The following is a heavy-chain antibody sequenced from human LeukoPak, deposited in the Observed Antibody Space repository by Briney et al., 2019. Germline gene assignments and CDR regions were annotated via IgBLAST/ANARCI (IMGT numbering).Heavy chain of an antibody. D-gene: IGHD2-2*01. V-gene: IGHV3-21*01. Sequence: PGGSLRLSCAASGFTFSSYSMNWVRQAPGKGLEWFSSISSSSSYIYYADSEKGRFTISRDNAKNSLYLQMNSLRAEDTAVYYCARVVPAAIDYWGQGTLVTVSS. J-gene: IGHJ4*02. CDR3: ARVVPAAIDY. CDR2: ISSSSSYI. CDR1: GFTFSSYS.